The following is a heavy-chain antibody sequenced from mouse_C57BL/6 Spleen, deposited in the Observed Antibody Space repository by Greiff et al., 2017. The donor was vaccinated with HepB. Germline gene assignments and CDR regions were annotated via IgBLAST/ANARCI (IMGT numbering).Heavy chain of an antibody. V-gene: IGHV1-7*01. CDR1: GYTFTSYW. CDR2: INPSSGYT. CDR3: ARPDSNHYAMDY. J-gene: IGHJ4*01. D-gene: IGHD2-5*01. Sequence: QVHVKQSGAELAKPGASVKLSCKASGYTFTSYWMHWVKQRPGQGLEWIGYINPSSGYTKYNQKFKDKATLTADKSSSTAYMQLSSLTYEDSAVYYCARPDSNHYAMDYWGQGTSVTVSS.